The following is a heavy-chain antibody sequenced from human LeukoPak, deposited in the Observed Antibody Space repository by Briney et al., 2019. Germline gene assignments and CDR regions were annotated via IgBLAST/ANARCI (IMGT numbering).Heavy chain of an antibody. CDR2: INHSGST. J-gene: IGHJ3*02. CDR1: GGSFSGYY. CDR3: ARLLRGGRDTPMVTMIVVRAKSGAFDI. D-gene: IGHD3-22*01. V-gene: IGHV4-34*01. Sequence: KASETLSLTCAVYGGSFSGYYWSWIRQPPGKGLEWIGEINHSGSTNYNPSLKSRVTISVDTSKNQFSLKLSSVTAADTAVYYCARLLRGGRDTPMVTMIVVRAKSGAFDIWGQGTMVTVSS.